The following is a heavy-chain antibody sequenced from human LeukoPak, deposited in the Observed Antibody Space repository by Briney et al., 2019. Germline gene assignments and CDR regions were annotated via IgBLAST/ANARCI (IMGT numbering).Heavy chain of an antibody. CDR2: ISWYSGSI. CDR1: GFKFDDYA. V-gene: IGHV3-9*01. D-gene: IGHD6-19*01. CDR3: ARGQAVAGPSDS. Sequence: PGRSPRLSCEAAGFKFDDYAMHWVRQGPGKGLEWVSGISWYSGSIDYADSVKGRFTISRDNAKNSLYLQMNSLTSEDTALYYCARGQAVAGPSDSWGRGTLVIVSS. J-gene: IGHJ5*02.